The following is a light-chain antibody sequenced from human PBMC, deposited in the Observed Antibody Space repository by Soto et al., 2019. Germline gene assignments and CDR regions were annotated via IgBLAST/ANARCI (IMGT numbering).Light chain of an antibody. V-gene: IGLV2-14*01. CDR3: GSFTSRHTYV. CDR1: SSDVGAYNY. J-gene: IGLJ1*01. Sequence: QSALTQPASVSGSPGQSITISCTGTSSDVGAYNYVSWYQQHPGKAPKLLIYDVRYRPSGVSNRFSCSKSGNTASLIISGLQAEDEADYYCGSFTSRHTYVFGSGTKVTVL. CDR2: DVR.